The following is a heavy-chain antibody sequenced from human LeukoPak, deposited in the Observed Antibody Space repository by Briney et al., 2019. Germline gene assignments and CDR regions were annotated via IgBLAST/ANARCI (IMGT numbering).Heavy chain of an antibody. CDR2: ISSGSSYI. CDR1: GFTFSNYN. J-gene: IGHJ3*02. Sequence: GGSPRLSCAASGFTFSNYNMNWVRQAPGKGLEWVSSISSGSSYIYYADSVKGRFTISRDNAKNSLYLQMNSLRAEDTAVYYCARLRYCSGGSCYVSAFDIWGQGTMVTVSS. D-gene: IGHD2-15*01. CDR3: ARLRYCSGGSCYVSAFDI. V-gene: IGHV3-21*01.